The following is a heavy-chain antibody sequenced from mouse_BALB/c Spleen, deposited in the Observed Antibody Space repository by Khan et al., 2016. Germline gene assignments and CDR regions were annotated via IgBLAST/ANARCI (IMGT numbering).Heavy chain of an antibody. D-gene: IGHD2-1*01. J-gene: IGHJ3*01. V-gene: IGHV1S135*01. CDR3: ARSNGNYLTWFAY. Sequence: VQLKQSGPELEKPGTSVKISCKASGYSFTGYNMNWVKQSNGKSLEWIGNIDPYYGGTGYNQKFKGKATLTVDKSSSTAYMQLKSLTSEDSAVSYVARSNGNYLTWFAYWGQGTLVTVSA. CDR2: IDPYYGGT. CDR1: GYSFTGYN.